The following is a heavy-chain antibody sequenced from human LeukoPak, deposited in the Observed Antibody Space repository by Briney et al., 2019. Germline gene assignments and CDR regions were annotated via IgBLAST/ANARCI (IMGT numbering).Heavy chain of an antibody. CDR3: ARDAAPTYNWNFVFRWFDP. V-gene: IGHV1-69*13. J-gene: IGHJ5*02. Sequence: GASVKVSCKASGGTFSSYAISWVRQAPGQGLEWMGGIIPIFGTANYAQKFQGRVTITADESTSTAYMELSSLRSEDTAVYCCARDAAPTYNWNFVFRWFDPWGQGTLVTVSS. D-gene: IGHD1-7*01. CDR1: GGTFSSYA. CDR2: IIPIFGTA.